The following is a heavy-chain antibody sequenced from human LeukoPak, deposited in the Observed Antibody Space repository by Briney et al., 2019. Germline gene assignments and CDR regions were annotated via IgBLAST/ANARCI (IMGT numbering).Heavy chain of an antibody. J-gene: IGHJ4*02. Sequence: GASVKVSCKASGYTFTGYYMHWVRQAPGQGLEWMGWINPNSGGTNYAQKFQGRVTMTRDTSISTAYMELSRLRSDDTAVYYCARVPVPIVVVIVYYFDYWGQGTLVTVSS. D-gene: IGHD3-22*01. CDR2: INPNSGGT. V-gene: IGHV1-2*02. CDR3: ARVPVPIVVVIVYYFDY. CDR1: GYTFTGYY.